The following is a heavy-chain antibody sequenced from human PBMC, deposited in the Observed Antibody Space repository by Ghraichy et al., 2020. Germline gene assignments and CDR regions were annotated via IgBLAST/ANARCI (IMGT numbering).Heavy chain of an antibody. CDR2: INHSGST. CDR1: GGSFSGYY. D-gene: IGHD2-2*01. V-gene: IGHV4-34*01. Sequence: SETLSLTCAVYGGSFSGYYWSWIRQPPGKGLEWIGEINHSGSTNYNPSLKSRVTISVDTSKNQFSLKLSSVTAADTAVYYCASGFVVPAASGYYYYYGMDVWGQGTTVTVSS. CDR3: ASGFVVPAASGYYYYYGMDV. J-gene: IGHJ6*02.